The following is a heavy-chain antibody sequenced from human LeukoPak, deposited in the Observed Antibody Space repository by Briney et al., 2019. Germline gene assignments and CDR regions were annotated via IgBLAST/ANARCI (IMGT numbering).Heavy chain of an antibody. CDR1: GFKFYSYA. CDR2: ISFDGSEK. V-gene: IGHV3-30*04. Sequence: GGSLRHSCAASGFKFYSYAMHWVRQAPGKGLEWVASISFDGSEKYYRDSVKGRFTISTDNSKNTVSLQMNSLRPEDTAVYYCARSPGPAAVSFEYWGQGSLVTVSS. D-gene: IGHD6-13*01. CDR3: ARSPGPAAVSFEY. J-gene: IGHJ4*02.